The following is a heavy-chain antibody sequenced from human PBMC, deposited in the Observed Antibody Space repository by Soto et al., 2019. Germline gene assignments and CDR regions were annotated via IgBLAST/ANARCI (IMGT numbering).Heavy chain of an antibody. CDR1: GGTFSSYA. CDR3: AEEPDSSGFVSGY. V-gene: IGHV1-69*06. D-gene: IGHD3-22*01. Sequence: QVQLVQSGAEVKKPGSSVKVSCKASGGTFSSYAISWVRQAPGQGLEWMGGIIPIFGTANYAQKFQGRATITADKSTSTAYMELSSLRSEDTTVYYCAEEPDSSGFVSGYWGQGTLVTVSS. CDR2: IIPIFGTA. J-gene: IGHJ4*02.